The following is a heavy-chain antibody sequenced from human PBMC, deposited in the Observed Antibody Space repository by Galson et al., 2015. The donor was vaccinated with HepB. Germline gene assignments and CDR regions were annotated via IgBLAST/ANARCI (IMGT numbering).Heavy chain of an antibody. D-gene: IGHD2-2*02. CDR2: ISAYNGNT. CDR3: ARDPRDFDIVVVPAAISYYYYGMDV. J-gene: IGHJ6*02. CDR1: GYTFTSYG. V-gene: IGHV1-18*01. Sequence: SVKVSCKASGYTFTSYGISWVRQAPGQGLEWMGWISAYNGNTNYAQKLQGRVTMTTDTSTSTAYMELRSLRSDDTAVYYCARDPRDFDIVVVPAAISYYYYGMDVWGQGTAVTVSS.